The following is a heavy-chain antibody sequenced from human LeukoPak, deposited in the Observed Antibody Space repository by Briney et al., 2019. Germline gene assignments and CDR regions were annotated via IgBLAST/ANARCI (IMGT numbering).Heavy chain of an antibody. CDR3: ARGIYDFWSGYSKPNYYYYMDV. V-gene: IGHV4-34*01. CDR2: INHSGST. D-gene: IGHD3-3*01. Sequence: PSETLSLTCAVYGGSFSGYYWSWIRQPPGKGLEWIGKINHSGSTNYNPSLKSRVTISVDTSKNQFSLKLSSVTAADTAVYYCARGIYDFWSGYSKPNYYYYMDVWGKGTTVTVSS. J-gene: IGHJ6*03. CDR1: GGSFSGYY.